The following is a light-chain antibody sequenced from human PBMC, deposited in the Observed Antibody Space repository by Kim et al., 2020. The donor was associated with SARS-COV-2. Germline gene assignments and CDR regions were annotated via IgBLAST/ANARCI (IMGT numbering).Light chain of an antibody. CDR2: DAS. J-gene: IGKJ1*01. CDR3: QRRYNWWT. V-gene: IGKV3-11*01. Sequence: SLSPGEGITLSCRGSQSAGHNLAGYQQKRGQAPRIRIADASNGATGVPTMFSGSGSGTDFTLTIRSLEPEDFAVYYWQRRYNWWTFGQGTKVDIK. CDR1: QSAGHN.